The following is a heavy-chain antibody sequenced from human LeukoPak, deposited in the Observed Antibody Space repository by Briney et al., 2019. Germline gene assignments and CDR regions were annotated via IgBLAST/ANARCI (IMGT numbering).Heavy chain of an antibody. CDR2: IYYSGST. V-gene: IGHV4-30-4*07. J-gene: IGHJ5*02. CDR3: ASDLRNSGWYWSWFDP. CDR1: GGAISSGGYA. Sequence: PSETRSLTCAVSGGAISSGGYAGSWIRQPPGKGLGWIGYIYYSGSTYYNPSLKSRVTISVDTSKHQFSLTLSSVTAADTAVYYCASDLRNSGWYWSWFDPWGQGTLVTVSS. D-gene: IGHD6-19*01.